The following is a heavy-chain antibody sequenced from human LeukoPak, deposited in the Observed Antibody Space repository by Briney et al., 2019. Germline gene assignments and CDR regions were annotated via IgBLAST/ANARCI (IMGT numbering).Heavy chain of an antibody. CDR1: GGSFSGYY. CDR3: ARGGGWLQFADY. V-gene: IGHV4-34*01. J-gene: IGHJ4*02. Sequence: SETQSLTCAVYGGSFSGYYWSWIRQPPGKGLEWIGEINHSGSTNYNPSLKSRVTISVDTSKNQFSLKLSSVTAADTAVYYCARGGGWLQFADYWGQGTLVTVSS. D-gene: IGHD5-24*01. CDR2: INHSGST.